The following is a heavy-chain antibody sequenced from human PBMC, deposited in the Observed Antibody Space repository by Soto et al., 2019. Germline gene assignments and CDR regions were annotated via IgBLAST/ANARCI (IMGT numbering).Heavy chain of an antibody. V-gene: IGHV3-9*01. CDR3: TKSRGVAGRPLDD. CDR1: GFVFEDYA. J-gene: IGHJ4*02. CDR2: ITWNSDGL. Sequence: PGGSLRLSCAASGFVFEDYAMHWVRQAPGKGLEWVPSITWNSDGLAYTGSVKGRFTISRDNAKNSLYLEMDSLRPEDTALYYCTKSRGVAGRPLDDWGQGTLVTVSS. D-gene: IGHD6-6*01.